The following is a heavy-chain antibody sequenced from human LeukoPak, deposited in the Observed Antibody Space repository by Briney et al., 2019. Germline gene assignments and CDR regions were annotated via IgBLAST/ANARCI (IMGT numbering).Heavy chain of an antibody. CDR1: GFTFSDYA. D-gene: IGHD3-10*01. V-gene: IGHV3-64*01. CDR2: ISSNGGSI. Sequence: GGSLRLSCAASGFTFSDYAMHWVRQAPGKELEYVSAISSNGGSIHYANSVKGRFTISRDNAKNSLYLQMNSLRAEDTAVYYCARDQNYYGSGSQNYYYYYYMDVWGKGTTVTVSS. CDR3: ARDQNYYGSGSQNYYYYYYMDV. J-gene: IGHJ6*03.